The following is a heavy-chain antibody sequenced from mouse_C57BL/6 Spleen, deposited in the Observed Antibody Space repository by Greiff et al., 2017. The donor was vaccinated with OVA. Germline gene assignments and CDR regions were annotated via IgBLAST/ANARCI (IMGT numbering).Heavy chain of an antibody. Sequence: QVQLKQPGAELVKPGASVKLSCKASGYTFTSYWMQWVKQRPGQGLEWIGEIDPSDSYTNYNQKFKGKATLTVDTSSSTAYMQLSSLTSEDSAVYYCARGTTVVSGAYWGQGTLVTVSA. J-gene: IGHJ3*01. CDR3: ARGTTVVSGAY. CDR1: GYTFTSYW. CDR2: IDPSDSYT. V-gene: IGHV1-50*01. D-gene: IGHD1-1*01.